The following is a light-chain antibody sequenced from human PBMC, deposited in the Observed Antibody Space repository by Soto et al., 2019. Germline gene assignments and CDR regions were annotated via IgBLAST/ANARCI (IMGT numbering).Light chain of an antibody. CDR1: SSDVGAYDF. V-gene: IGLV2-14*01. CDR2: DVT. Sequence: QSALTQPASVSGSPGQSITISCTGTSSDVGAYDFVSWYQHYPGKAPKLVTFDVTHRPPGISDCFSGSKSANTASLTISGLQAEDEAFYYCSSYTTRSTLVFGGGTKLTVL. CDR3: SSYTTRSTLV. J-gene: IGLJ2*01.